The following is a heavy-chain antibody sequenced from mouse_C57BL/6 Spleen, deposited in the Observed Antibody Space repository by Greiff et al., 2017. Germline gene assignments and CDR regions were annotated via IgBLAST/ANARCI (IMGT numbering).Heavy chain of an antibody. CDR2: ISSGGDYI. D-gene: IGHD1-1*01. CDR3: TRGDYYHYYAMDY. CDR1: GFTFSSYA. J-gene: IGHJ4*01. V-gene: IGHV5-9-1*02. Sequence: EVKVEESGEGLVKPGGSLKLSCAASGFTFSSYAMSWVRQTPEKRLEWVAYISSGGDYIYYADTVKGRFTISRDNARNTLYLQMSSLKSEDTAMYYCTRGDYYHYYAMDYWGQGTSVTVSS.